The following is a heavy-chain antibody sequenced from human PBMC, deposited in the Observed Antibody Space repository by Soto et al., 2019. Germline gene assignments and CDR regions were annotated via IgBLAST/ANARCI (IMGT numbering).Heavy chain of an antibody. CDR3: ARVAGYGSGSRHFDN. CDR2: TVAISEST. V-gene: IGHV1-18*01. J-gene: IGHJ4*02. Sequence: QVQLVQSETEVAEPGASVRLSCKTSGYTFSTYGLSWVRQAPGQGLEWMGWTVAISESTIYAQKFQGRVTVTTDRSTHTGYLELSRLTSDNTALYYCARVAGYGSGSRHFDNWGQGTLVTVSS. CDR1: GYTFSTYG. D-gene: IGHD3-10*01.